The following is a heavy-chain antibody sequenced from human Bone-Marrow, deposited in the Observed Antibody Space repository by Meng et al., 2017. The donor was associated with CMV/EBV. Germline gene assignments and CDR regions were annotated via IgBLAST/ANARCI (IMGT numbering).Heavy chain of an antibody. D-gene: IGHD3-9*01. CDR2: IYYSGTT. J-gene: IGHJ5*02. CDR3: ARRMYYDILTGYYDCTWFDP. Sequence: QVQLQESGPGLAKPSQTLSLTCTVPVGSISSGNYYWSWIRQQPGKGLEWIGYIYYSGTTFYNPSLKSRVTLSVDTSKNQFSLKLASVTAADTAVYYCARRMYYDILTGYYDCTWFDPWGQGTLVTVSS. V-gene: IGHV4-31*03. CDR1: VGSISSGNYY.